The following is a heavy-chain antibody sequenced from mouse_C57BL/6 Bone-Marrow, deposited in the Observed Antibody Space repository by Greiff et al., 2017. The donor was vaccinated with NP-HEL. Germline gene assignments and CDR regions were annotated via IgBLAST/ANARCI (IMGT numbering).Heavy chain of an antibody. CDR3: ASYYYGSSLYFDY. CDR2: IYPGDGDT. D-gene: IGHD1-1*01. V-gene: IGHV1-82*01. J-gene: IGHJ2*01. CDR1: GYAFSSSW. Sequence: QVQLQQSGPELVKPGASVKISCKASGYAFSSSWMNWVKQRPGKGLEWIGRIYPGDGDTNYNGKFKGKATLTADKSSSTAYMQLSSLTSEDSAVYFCASYYYGSSLYFDYWGQGTTLTVSP.